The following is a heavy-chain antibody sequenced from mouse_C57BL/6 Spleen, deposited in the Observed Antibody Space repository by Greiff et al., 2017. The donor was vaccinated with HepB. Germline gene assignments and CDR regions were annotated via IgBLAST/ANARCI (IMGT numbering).Heavy chain of an antibody. J-gene: IGHJ2*01. CDR1: GYTFTSYG. D-gene: IGHD1-1*01. Sequence: QVHVKQSGAELARPGASVKLSCKASGYTFTSYGISWVKQRTGQGLEWIGEIYPRSGNTYYNEKFKGKATLTADKSSSTAYMELRSLTSEDSAVYFCARSHYYGSSHFDYWGQGTTLTVSS. CDR2: IYPRSGNT. V-gene: IGHV1-81*01. CDR3: ARSHYYGSSHFDY.